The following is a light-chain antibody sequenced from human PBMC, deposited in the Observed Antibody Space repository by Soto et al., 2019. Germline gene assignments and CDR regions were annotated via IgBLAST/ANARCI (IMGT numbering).Light chain of an antibody. V-gene: IGLV2-14*01. CDR3: SSYTTSSTYV. J-gene: IGLJ1*01. CDR1: SSDVGSYNY. Sequence: QSVLTQPASVSASPGQSITISCTGTSSDVGSYNYVSWYQQHPGKAPKVMIYDVSNRPSGVSYRFSGSKSGNTASLTISGLQAEDEADYYCSSYTTSSTYVFGTGTKVTVL. CDR2: DVS.